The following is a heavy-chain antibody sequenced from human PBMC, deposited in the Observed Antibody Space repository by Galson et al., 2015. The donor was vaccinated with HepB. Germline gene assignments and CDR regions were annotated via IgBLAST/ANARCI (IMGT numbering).Heavy chain of an antibody. CDR1: GYSFTSHW. D-gene: IGHD3-22*01. CDR3: ARHQSGVYYSDVSGLYYGMDV. J-gene: IGHJ6*02. CDR2: IDTSDSFT. V-gene: IGHV5-10-1*01. Sequence: QSGAEVKKPGESLRISCTTSGYSFTSHWISWVRQMPGKGLEWMGRIDTSDSFTNYSPSFQGHVTISADKSSTTAYLQWSSLKASDTAMYYCARHQSGVYYSDVSGLYYGMDVWGQGTTVTVSS.